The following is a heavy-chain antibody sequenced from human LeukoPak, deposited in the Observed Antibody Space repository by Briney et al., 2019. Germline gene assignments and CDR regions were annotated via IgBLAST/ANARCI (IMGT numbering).Heavy chain of an antibody. CDR2: ISGSGGST. Sequence: GGSLKLSCAASGFTFSSYWMSWVRQAPGKGLEWVSAISGSGGSTYYADSVKGRFTISRDNSKNTLYLQMNSLRAEDTAVYYCAKDRDRDLFDYWGQGTLVTASS. CDR1: GFTFSSYW. V-gene: IGHV3-23*01. J-gene: IGHJ4*02. D-gene: IGHD3-10*01. CDR3: AKDRDRDLFDY.